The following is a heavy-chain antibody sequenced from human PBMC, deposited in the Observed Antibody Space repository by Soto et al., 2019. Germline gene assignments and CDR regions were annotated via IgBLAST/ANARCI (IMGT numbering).Heavy chain of an antibody. CDR3: VGGQYYFDY. CDR1: GFPFTTYG. J-gene: IGHJ4*02. V-gene: IGHV3-30*03. D-gene: IGHD3-10*01. Sequence: QVQLVESGGGVVQPGRSLRLSCAASGFPFTTYGMHWVREGPGKGLEWVAVISYDGSNKYYADSVKGRFTISRDNSKNTLYLQMNSLRPENTALYYCVGGQYYFDYRGQATLVTVSS. CDR2: ISYDGSNK.